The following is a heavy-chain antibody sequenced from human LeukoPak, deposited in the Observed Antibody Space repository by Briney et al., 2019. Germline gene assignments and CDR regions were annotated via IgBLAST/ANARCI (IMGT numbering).Heavy chain of an antibody. CDR2: IYYSGST. CDR3: ARGGSYYYGWFHP. V-gene: IGHV4-39*07. J-gene: IGHJ5*02. Sequence: SETLSLTCTVSGGSIHSGSYYWGWSRQPPGKGLEWIGSIYYSGSTYYNPSLKSRVTISVDTSKNQFSLKLNSVTAADTAVYYCARGGSYYYGWFHPWGQGPLVTVSS. D-gene: IGHD3-10*01. CDR1: GGSIHSGSYY.